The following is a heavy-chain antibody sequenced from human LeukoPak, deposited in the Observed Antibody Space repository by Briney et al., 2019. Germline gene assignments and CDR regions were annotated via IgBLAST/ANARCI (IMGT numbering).Heavy chain of an antibody. V-gene: IGHV1-2*02. CDR3: ARGGLRVMVYRLYYMDV. D-gene: IGHD2-8*01. Sequence: GASVKVSCKASGYTFTSYYTHWVRQAPGQGLAWMGWINPNSGDTKYAQKFQGRVTMTRDTSISTAYMELTRLRSGDTAVYYCARGGLRVMVYRLYYMDVWGKGTTVTVSS. CDR1: GYTFTSYY. CDR2: INPNSGDT. J-gene: IGHJ6*03.